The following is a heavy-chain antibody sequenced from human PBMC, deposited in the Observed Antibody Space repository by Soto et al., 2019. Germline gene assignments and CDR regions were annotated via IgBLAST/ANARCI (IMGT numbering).Heavy chain of an antibody. CDR2: INGNSGNT. V-gene: IGHV1-8*03. D-gene: IGHD2-15*01. CDR3: ARTNIVVVVADAVFAFDI. Sequence: ASVKVSCKASGNTVPNYAIHWVRQAPGQRLEWMGWINGNSGNTGYAQQFQGRVTITRNTSISTAYMELSSLRSEDTAVYYCARTNIVVVVADAVFAFDIWGQGTMVTVSS. J-gene: IGHJ3*02. CDR1: GNTVPNYA.